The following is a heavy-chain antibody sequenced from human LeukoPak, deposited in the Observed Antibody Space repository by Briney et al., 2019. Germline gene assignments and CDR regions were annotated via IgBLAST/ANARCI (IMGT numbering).Heavy chain of an antibody. CDR1: GPSILGSY. D-gene: IGHD6-6*01. V-gene: IGHV4-59*08. Sequence: SETLSLTCTVSGPSILGSYWSSIRQPPGKGLEWIEYIYYTGDSNYNPSLKSRATISLDTSRSQFSLMLSSVTAADTAIYYCARHSFARPFDSWGQGTLVTVSS. CDR2: IYYTGDS. CDR3: ARHSFARPFDS. J-gene: IGHJ4*02.